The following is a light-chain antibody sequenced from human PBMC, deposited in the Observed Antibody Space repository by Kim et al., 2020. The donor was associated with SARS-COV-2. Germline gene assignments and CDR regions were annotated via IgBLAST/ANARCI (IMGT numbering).Light chain of an antibody. CDR2: GKN. J-gene: IGLJ3*02. Sequence: ALGQTVRNTCQVDRLRSYYASWYQQKPGQAPVLVIYGKNNRPSGIPDRFSGSSSGNTASLTITGAQAEDEADYYCNSRDSSGNHWVFGGGTQLTVL. CDR3: NSRDSSGNHWV. CDR1: RLRSYY. V-gene: IGLV3-19*01.